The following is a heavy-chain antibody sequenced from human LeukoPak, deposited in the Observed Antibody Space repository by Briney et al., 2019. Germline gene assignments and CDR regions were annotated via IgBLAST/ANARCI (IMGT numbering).Heavy chain of an antibody. CDR2: IYYDGSDK. Sequence: GSLKIFRAASGFHLSTHYMHWVRPASGKGLEWVAIIYYDGSDKYYADSVKGRFTISGDNSKNTLYLHMDSLRAEDTAVYYCARDLQRGYFDYWGQGTLVTVSS. CDR3: ARDLQRGYFDY. V-gene: IGHV3-33*01. J-gene: IGHJ4*02. D-gene: IGHD3-16*01. CDR1: GFHLSTHY.